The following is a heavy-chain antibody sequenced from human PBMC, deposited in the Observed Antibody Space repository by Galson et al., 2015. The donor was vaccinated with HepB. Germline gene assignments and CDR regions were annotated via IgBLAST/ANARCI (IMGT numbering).Heavy chain of an antibody. V-gene: IGHV4-39*01. CDR2: IYYSGSI. D-gene: IGHD3-10*01. CDR3: ARRDYDGSGTYYSTFDY. CDR1: GGFISNSNYH. Sequence: SETLSLTCTVSGGFISNSNYHWGWIRQPPGKGLEWIGSIYYSGSIYYNPSLKSRVTISVDTSKNQFSLKLTSVTAADTAVYYCARRDYDGSGTYYSTFDYWGQGSLVTVSS. J-gene: IGHJ4*02.